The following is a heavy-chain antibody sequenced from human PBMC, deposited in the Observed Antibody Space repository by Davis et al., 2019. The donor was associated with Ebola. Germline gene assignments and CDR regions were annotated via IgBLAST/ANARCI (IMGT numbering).Heavy chain of an antibody. D-gene: IGHD3-22*01. CDR1: GGSISSYY. CDR2: IYYSGST. V-gene: IGHV4-59*12. CDR3: ARGLRSTMIVVVSYYGMDV. J-gene: IGHJ6*04. Sequence: MPSETLSLTCTVSGGSISSYYWSWIRQPPGKGLEWIGYIYYSGSTNYNPSLKSRVTISVDTSKNQFSLKLSSVTAADTAVYYCARGLRSTMIVVVSYYGMDVWGKGTTVTVSS.